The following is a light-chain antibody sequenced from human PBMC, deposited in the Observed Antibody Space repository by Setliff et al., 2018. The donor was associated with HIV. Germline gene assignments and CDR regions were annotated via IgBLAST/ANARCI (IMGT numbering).Light chain of an antibody. J-gene: IGLJ1*01. CDR3: SSYTGSDTFDA. V-gene: IGLV2-23*02. CDR2: EVN. CDR1: NSDIGTYDL. Sequence: QSSLTQPASVSGSPGQSITISCTGNNSDIGTYDLVSWYQQHPGKAPKITILEVNRRPSGVSNRFSGSKSGNTASLTISGLQAEDEANYFCSSYTGSDTFDAFGTGTKVTVL.